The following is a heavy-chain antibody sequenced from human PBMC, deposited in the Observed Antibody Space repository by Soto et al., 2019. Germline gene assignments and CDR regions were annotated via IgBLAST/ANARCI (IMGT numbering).Heavy chain of an antibody. V-gene: IGHV3-7*01. CDR3: ARNIGFDYVN. D-gene: IGHD5-12*01. CDR1: GFNVMSYW. J-gene: IGHJ1*01. CDR2: IKEDGSGI. Sequence: GGSLRLSCAVSGFNVMSYWLSWVRQAPGKGLGRVASIKEDGSGIYYVHSVRGGFSISRDSAGNALHLTMNYLSAEDTGVYVCARNIGFDYVNCGQGTLVTVAS.